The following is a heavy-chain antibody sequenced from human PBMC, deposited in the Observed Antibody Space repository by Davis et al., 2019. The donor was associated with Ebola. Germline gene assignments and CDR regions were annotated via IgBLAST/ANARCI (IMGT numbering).Heavy chain of an antibody. CDR1: GFTFSDYY. V-gene: IGHV3-11*01. CDR3: ASHFNYGDFLFDY. Sequence: GGSLRLSCAASGFTFSDYYMSWIRQAPGKGLEWVSYISSSGSTIYYADSVKGRFTISRDNAKNSLYLQMNRLRAEDTAVYYCASHFNYGDFLFDYWGQGTLVTVSS. D-gene: IGHD4-17*01. J-gene: IGHJ4*02. CDR2: ISSSGSTI.